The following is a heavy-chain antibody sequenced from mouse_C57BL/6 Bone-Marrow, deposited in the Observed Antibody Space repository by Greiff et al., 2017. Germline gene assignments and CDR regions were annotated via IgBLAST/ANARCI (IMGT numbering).Heavy chain of an antibody. V-gene: IGHV8-12*01. CDR1: GFSLSTSGMG. CDR2: IYWDDDK. D-gene: IGHD2-4*01. J-gene: IGHJ4*01. Sequence: VKLMESGPGILQSSQTLSLTCSFSGFSLSTSGMGVSWIRQPSGKGLEWLAHIYWDDDKRYNPSLKSRLTISKDTSRNQVFLKITSVDTADTATYYCARRGGDYDGTFYAMDYWGQGTSVTVSS. CDR3: ARRGGDYDGTFYAMDY.